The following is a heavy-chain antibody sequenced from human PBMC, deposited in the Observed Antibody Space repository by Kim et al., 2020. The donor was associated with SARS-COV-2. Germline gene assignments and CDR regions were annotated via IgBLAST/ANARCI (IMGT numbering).Heavy chain of an antibody. J-gene: IGHJ3*01. V-gene: IGHV4-4*09. Sequence: GITTANPPRQSRFKLSVDTPKTQFSLKLSSVTAADTAVYYCARTTDAFDVWGQGTMVTVSS. CDR2: GIT. CDR3: ARTTDAFDV.